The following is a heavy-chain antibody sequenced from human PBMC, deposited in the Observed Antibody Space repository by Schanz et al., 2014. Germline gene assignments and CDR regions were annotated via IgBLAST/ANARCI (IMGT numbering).Heavy chain of an antibody. J-gene: IGHJ1*01. Sequence: QVQLVQSGADVKKPGASVKVSCKASGNTLSAYYIHWIRQAPGQGLEWMGWIDPNSGGTNYAQKFQGRVTMTSDTSITTVYMEVNSLTSDDTAVYYCAGATYSSSWYGGSEYFQHWGQGTLVTVSS. D-gene: IGHD6-13*01. CDR2: IDPNSGGT. CDR3: AGATYSSSWYGGSEYFQH. CDR1: GNTLSAYY. V-gene: IGHV1-2*02.